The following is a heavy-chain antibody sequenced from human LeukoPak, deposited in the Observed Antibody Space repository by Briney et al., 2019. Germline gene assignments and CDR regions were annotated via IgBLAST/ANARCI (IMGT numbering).Heavy chain of an antibody. Sequence: ASVKVSCKASDYTFTAYYIHWVRQAPGQGLEWMGRIDPNSGGTNYAQKFQGRVTMTRDTSISTAYMELSRLRSDDTAVYYCARGQMATPFDPWGQGTLVTVSS. J-gene: IGHJ5*02. D-gene: IGHD5-24*01. V-gene: IGHV1-2*06. CDR3: ARGQMATPFDP. CDR2: IDPNSGGT. CDR1: DYTFTAYY.